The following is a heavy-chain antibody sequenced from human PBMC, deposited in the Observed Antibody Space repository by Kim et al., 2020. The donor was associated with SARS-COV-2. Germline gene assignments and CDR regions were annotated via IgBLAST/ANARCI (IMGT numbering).Heavy chain of an antibody. D-gene: IGHD3-10*01. CDR2: IYYSGST. CDR1: GGSISSSSYY. CDR3: ARHVGVWRYYGSGSYLETMDV. V-gene: IGHV4-39*01. J-gene: IGHJ6*02. Sequence: SETLSLTCTVSGGSISSSSYYWGWIRQPPGKGLEWIGSIYYSGSTYYNPSLKSRVTISVDTSKNQFSLKLSSVTAADTAVYYCARHVGVWRYYGSGSYLETMDVWGQGTTVTVSS.